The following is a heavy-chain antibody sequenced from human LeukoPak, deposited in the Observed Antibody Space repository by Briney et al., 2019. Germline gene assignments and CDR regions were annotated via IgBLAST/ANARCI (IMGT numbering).Heavy chain of an antibody. CDR2: INYSGST. CDR3: ARVVYGNYAGDIYNWFDP. D-gene: IGHD4-11*01. CDR1: GDSIISDTYY. Sequence: SETLSLTCIVSGDSIISDTYYWGWIRQPPGKGLEWIGYINYSGSTYNPSLKSRVTMSVDTSKNQFSLKLSSVTAADTAVYYCARVVYGNYAGDIYNWFDPWGQGTQVTVSS. V-gene: IGHV4-61*01. J-gene: IGHJ5*02.